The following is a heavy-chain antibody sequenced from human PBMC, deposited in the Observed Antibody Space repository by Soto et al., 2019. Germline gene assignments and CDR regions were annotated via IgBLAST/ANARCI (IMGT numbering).Heavy chain of an antibody. D-gene: IGHD2-15*01. V-gene: IGHV3-73*01. CDR3: TRLAVRIVAYCSGGSGDCYYPPYYGMDV. CDR1: GFTFSGSA. Sequence: PGGSLRLSCAASGFTFSGSAMHWVRQASGRGLEWVGRIRSKANSYATAYAASVKGRFTISRDDSKNTAYLQMNSLKTEDTAVYYCTRLAVRIVAYCSGGSGDCYYPPYYGMDVWGQGTTVTVSS. J-gene: IGHJ6*02. CDR2: IRSKANSYAT.